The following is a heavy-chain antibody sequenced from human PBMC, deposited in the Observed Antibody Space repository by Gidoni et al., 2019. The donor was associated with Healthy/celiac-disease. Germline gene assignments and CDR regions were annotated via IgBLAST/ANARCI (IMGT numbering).Heavy chain of an antibody. V-gene: IGHV1-69*01. CDR3: AWSSKVVPAADLYYYYGMDV. CDR1: EGAFSSYS. J-gene: IGHJ6*02. D-gene: IGHD2-2*01. Sequence: QVQLVQSWAEVKKTGSSVKVSCKASEGAFSSYSVSWVRQAPGQGLEWMRGIIPIFGTANYAHQFQGRVTITASESTSTAYMELSSLRSEDTAVYYCAWSSKVVPAADLYYYYGMDVWGQGTTVTVSS. CDR2: IIPIFGTA.